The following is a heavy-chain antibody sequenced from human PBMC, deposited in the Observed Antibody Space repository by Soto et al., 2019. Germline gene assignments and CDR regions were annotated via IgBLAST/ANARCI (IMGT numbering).Heavy chain of an antibody. CDR2: IRGGGNT. CDR1: GFTVSTDW. V-gene: IGHV3-66*01. D-gene: IGHD2-15*01. CDR3: ARDLGGWPDY. J-gene: IGHJ4*02. Sequence: GGSLRLSCAASGFTVSTDWMYWVRQAPGKGLEWVSVIRGGGNTFYADSVEGRFTISRDNSKNTVYLQMNSLRVEDTAMYYCARDLGGWPDYWGQGTLVTVSS.